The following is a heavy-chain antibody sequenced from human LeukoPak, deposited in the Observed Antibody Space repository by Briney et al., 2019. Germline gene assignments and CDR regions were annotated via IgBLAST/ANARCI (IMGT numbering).Heavy chain of an antibody. CDR3: ARQGVVGATGLDF. D-gene: IGHD1-26*01. CDR1: GGSISEISYY. CDR2: IFHSGST. Sequence: SETLSLTCSVSGGSISEISYYWGCIRQPPGKGLEWIGNIFHSGSTYNNPSLESRVVISVDTSRNQFSLKLTSVTATDTAVYYCARQGVVGATGLDFWGQGILVTVSS. J-gene: IGHJ4*02. V-gene: IGHV4-39*01.